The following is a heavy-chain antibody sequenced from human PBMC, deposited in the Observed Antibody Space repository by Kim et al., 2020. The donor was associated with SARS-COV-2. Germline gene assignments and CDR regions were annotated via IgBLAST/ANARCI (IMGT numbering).Heavy chain of an antibody. V-gene: IGHV4-61*01. J-gene: IGHJ6*01. CDR2: IYYSGST. CDR3: ARDQGAMVFGVVPGMDV. D-gene: IGHD3-3*01. CDR1: GGSVSSGSYY. Sequence: SETLSLTCTVSGGSVSSGSYYWSWIRQPPGKGLEWIGYIYYSGSTNYNPSLKSRVTISVDTSKNQFSLKLSSVTAADTAVYYCARDQGAMVFGVVPGMDV.